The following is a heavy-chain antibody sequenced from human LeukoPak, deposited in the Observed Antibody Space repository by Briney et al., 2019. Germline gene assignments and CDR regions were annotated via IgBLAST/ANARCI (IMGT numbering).Heavy chain of an antibody. J-gene: IGHJ6*02. V-gene: IGHV4-31*03. CDR1: GDSIRGTGLF. CDR2: IYDSGTT. Sequence: SQTLSLTCTVSGDSIRGTGLFWTWIRQHPGKGLEWIGYIYDSGTTYYSPSLESRVTISADTSKNQFSLKLSSVTAADTAVYYCARDSRRHVVVVASYYYYGMDVWGQGTTVTVSS. D-gene: IGHD2-21*01. CDR3: ARDSRRHVVVVASYYYYGMDV.